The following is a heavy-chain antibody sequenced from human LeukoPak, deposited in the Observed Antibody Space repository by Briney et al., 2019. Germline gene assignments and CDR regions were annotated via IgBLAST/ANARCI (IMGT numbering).Heavy chain of an antibody. CDR3: ATDYYVSWSPHSLRY. CDR1: GYTLTELS. CDR2: FDPEDGET. V-gene: IGHV1-24*01. D-gene: IGHD3-10*01. J-gene: IGHJ1*01. Sequence: ASVKVSCKVSGYTLTELSMHWVRQAPGKGLEWMGDFDPEDGETIYAQKFQGRVTMTEDTSTDTAYMELSSLRSQDTAVYYCATDYYVSWSPHSLRYWGQGTLVTVTS.